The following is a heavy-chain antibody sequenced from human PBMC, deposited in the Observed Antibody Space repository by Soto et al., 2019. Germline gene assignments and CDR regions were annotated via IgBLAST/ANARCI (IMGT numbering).Heavy chain of an antibody. CDR2: IYYSGST. CDR1: GGSISSGDYY. Sequence: QVQLQESGPGLVKPSQTLSLTCTVSGGSISSGDYYWSWIRQPPGKGLEWIGYIYYSGSTYYNPSLKSRVTISVEPSKNQFSLKLSSVTAADTAVYYCARVHGYCSGGSCYRDWYFDLWGRGTLVTISS. D-gene: IGHD2-15*01. J-gene: IGHJ2*01. V-gene: IGHV4-30-4*01. CDR3: ARVHGYCSGGSCYRDWYFDL.